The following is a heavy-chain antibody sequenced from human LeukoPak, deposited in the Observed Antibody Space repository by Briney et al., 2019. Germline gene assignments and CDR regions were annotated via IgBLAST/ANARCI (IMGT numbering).Heavy chain of an antibody. V-gene: IGHV4-4*07. CDR3: ARDSWAFDGDYTNWFDP. CDR1: GGSLSSYY. Sequence: SEPLSLTCTVSGGSLSSYYWSWIRQPARKGREWIGRIYTSGSTNYNPSLKSRVTMSVDTSKNQFSLKLSSVTAADTAVYYCARDSWAFDGDYTNWFDPWGQGTLVTVSS. J-gene: IGHJ5*02. CDR2: IYTSGST. D-gene: IGHD4-17*01.